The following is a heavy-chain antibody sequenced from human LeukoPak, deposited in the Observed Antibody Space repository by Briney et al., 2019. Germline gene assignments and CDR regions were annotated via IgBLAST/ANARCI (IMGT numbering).Heavy chain of an antibody. CDR3: ASTLGYCTSSSCPDIDY. V-gene: IGHV1-2*02. CDR1: GYTFTAYS. J-gene: IGHJ4*02. CDR2: IKPNSGDT. D-gene: IGHD2-2*01. Sequence: ASVKVSCKASGYTFTAYSMHWVRQAPGQGLEWMGWIKPNSGDTNYAQKFQGRVTMTRDTSISAAYMELGRLRSDDTAVYYCASTLGYCTSSSCPDIDYWGQGTLVTVSS.